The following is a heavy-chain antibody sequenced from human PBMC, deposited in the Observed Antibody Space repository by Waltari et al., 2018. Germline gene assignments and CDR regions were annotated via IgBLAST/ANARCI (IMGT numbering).Heavy chain of an antibody. CDR2: IYSGGST. CDR1: GFTVSSNY. J-gene: IGHJ4*02. D-gene: IGHD3-22*01. V-gene: IGHV3-53*01. CDR3: ARSKAMIPPFDY. Sequence: EVQLVESGGGLIQPGGSLRLSCAASGFTVSSNYISWVRQAPGKGLEWVSVIYSGGSTYYADSVKGRFTISRDNSKNTLYLQMNSLRAEDTAVYYCARSKAMIPPFDYWGQGTLVTVSS.